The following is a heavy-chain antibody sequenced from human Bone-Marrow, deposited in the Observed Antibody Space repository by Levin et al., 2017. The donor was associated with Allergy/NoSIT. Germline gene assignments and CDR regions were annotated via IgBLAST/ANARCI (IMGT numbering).Heavy chain of an antibody. CDR2: IYKSGST. Sequence: PSETLSLTCAVSGASISSGGYYWSWIRQHPVKGLEWIGYIYKSGSTYYNPALKRRASISVDTSKNEFSLKLTSVTAADTAVYYCARDAELGHYDIMTGAGFDPWGQGTLVTVSS. CDR1: GASISSGGYY. J-gene: IGHJ5*02. CDR3: ARDAELGHYDIMTGAGFDP. V-gene: IGHV4-31*11. D-gene: IGHD3-9*01.